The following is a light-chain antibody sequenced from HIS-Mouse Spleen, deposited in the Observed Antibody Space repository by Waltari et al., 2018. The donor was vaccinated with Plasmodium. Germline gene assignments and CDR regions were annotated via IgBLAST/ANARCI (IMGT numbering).Light chain of an antibody. Sequence: SYELTQPPSVSVSPGQTARITCSGDALPKKYAYWYQQKSGQAPVLVIYEDSKRPARSPSRFSGSSSGTRATLTISGAQVEDEADYYCYLTDSSGNHRVFGGGTKLTVL. J-gene: IGLJ3*02. CDR1: ALPKKY. CDR3: YLTDSSGNHRV. V-gene: IGLV3-10*01. CDR2: EDS.